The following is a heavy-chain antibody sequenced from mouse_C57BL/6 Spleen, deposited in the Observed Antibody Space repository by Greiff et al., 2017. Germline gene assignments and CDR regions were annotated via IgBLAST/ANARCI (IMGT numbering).Heavy chain of an antibody. CDR2: IWGDGSS. J-gene: IGHJ2*01. V-gene: IGHV2-3*01. D-gene: IGHD2-5*01. CDR3: ARAGDYSNYVGDFDY. Sequence: ESGPGLVAPSQSLSITCTVPGFSFTSYGVSWVRQPPGKGLEWLGVIWGDGSSNYLSALISRLSISMDSAKSKVYLKLKSLQTNDTATYYCARAGDYSNYVGDFDYWGQGTTLTVSS. CDR1: GFSFTSYG.